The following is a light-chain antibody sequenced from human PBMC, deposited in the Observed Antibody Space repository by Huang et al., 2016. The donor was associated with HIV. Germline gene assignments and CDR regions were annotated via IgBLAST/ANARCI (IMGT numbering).Light chain of an antibody. J-gene: IGKJ1*01. CDR3: QQRSDWPRT. CDR2: DAS. V-gene: IGKV3-11*01. CDR1: QSVGSY. Sequence: EIVLTQSPATLSLSPGERATLSCRASQSVGSYLAWYQQKPGQSPSLLIFDASNRATGIPARFSGSGSGTDFTLTISSLEPEDFAVYYCQQRSDWPRTFGQGTKVVIK.